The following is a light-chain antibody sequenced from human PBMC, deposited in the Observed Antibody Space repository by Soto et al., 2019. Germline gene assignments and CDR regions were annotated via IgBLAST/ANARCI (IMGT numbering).Light chain of an antibody. V-gene: IGKV3-11*01. CDR3: QQRSNWPPEVT. J-gene: IGKJ3*01. CDR2: DAS. CDR1: QSVSSS. Sequence: EIVLTQSPDTLSLSPGERATLSCRASQSVSSSLAWYQQKPGQAPRLLIYDASNRATGIPVRFRGSGSGTDFTLTISSLEPEDFAVYYCQQRSNWPPEVTFGPGTKVDIK.